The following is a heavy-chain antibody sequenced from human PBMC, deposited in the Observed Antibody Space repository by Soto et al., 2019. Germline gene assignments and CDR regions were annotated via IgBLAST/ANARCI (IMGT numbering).Heavy chain of an antibody. D-gene: IGHD2-15*01. CDR2: TYYRSKWYN. J-gene: IGHJ5*02. CDR1: GDSVSSNSSA. V-gene: IGHV6-1*01. Sequence: PSQTLSLTFAISGDSVSSNSSAWNWIRQSPSRVLEWLGRTYYRSKWYNDYAVSVKSRITINPDTSKNQFSLQLNSVTPEDTAVYYCARESQYCSGGSCYPNWFDPWGQGTMVTVYS. CDR3: ARESQYCSGGSCYPNWFDP.